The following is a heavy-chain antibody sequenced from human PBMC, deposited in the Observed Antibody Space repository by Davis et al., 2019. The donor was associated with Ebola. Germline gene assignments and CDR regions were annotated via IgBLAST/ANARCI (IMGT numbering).Heavy chain of an antibody. Sequence: GESLNISFAASGFTFSSYGLHWVRQAPGKGLEWVAVIWYDGSNKYYADAVKGRFTISRDNSKNTLYLQMNSLGAEDTAVYYCARGGIAVADYWGQGTLVTVSS. CDR1: GFTFSSYG. CDR3: ARGGIAVADY. D-gene: IGHD6-19*01. J-gene: IGHJ4*02. V-gene: IGHV3-33*01. CDR2: IWYDGSNK.